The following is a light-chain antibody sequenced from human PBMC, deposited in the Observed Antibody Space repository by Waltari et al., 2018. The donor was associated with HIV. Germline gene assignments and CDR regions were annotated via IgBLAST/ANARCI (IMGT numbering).Light chain of an antibody. CDR2: EVG. CDR3: ISYTTTDFYV. CDR1: SSDLSTYNR. Sequence: QSALTQPASVSGSPGQSITISCPDSSSDLSTYNRVSWYQQHPGKAPKLIIYEVGNRPSGVSNRFSGSKSGNTASLTISGLQAEDEADYYCISYTTTDFYVFGPGTWVTVL. V-gene: IGLV2-14*01. J-gene: IGLJ1*01.